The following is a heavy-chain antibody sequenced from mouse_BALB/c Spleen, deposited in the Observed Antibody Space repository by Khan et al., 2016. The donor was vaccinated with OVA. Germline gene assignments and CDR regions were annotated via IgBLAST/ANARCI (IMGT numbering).Heavy chain of an antibody. D-gene: IGHD2-1*01. CDR1: GFTFSSYT. CDR3: TRDGNYAHWYFDV. CDR2: ISSGGSYT. Sequence: EVELVESGGDLVKPAGSLKLSCAASGFTFSSYTMSWVRQTPEKRLEWVATISSGGSYTYYPDSVKGRFTISRDNAKNTLYLQMSSLKSEDTAMYYCTRDGNYAHWYFDVWGAGTTVTVSS. J-gene: IGHJ1*01. V-gene: IGHV5-6-4*01.